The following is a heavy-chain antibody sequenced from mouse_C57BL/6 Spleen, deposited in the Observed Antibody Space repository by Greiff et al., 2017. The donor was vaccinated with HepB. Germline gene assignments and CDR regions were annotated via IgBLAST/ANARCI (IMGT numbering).Heavy chain of an antibody. Sequence: EVQLQQSGPELVKPGASVKMSCKASGYTFTDYNMHWVKQSHGKSLEWIGYINPNNGGTSYNQKFKGKATLTVNKSSSTAYMELRSLTSEDSAVYYCARWIYYGSDFDCWGEGTTLTVSS. CDR2: INPNNGGT. V-gene: IGHV1-22*01. CDR1: GYTFTDYN. D-gene: IGHD1-1*01. CDR3: ARWIYYGSDFDC. J-gene: IGHJ2*01.